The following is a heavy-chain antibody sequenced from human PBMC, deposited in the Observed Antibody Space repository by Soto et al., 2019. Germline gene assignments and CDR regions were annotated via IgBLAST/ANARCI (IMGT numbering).Heavy chain of an antibody. CDR2: ISYDGSNK. CDR3: AKGAPPYSYYGMDV. V-gene: IGHV3-30*18. J-gene: IGHJ6*02. CDR1: GFTFSSYG. D-gene: IGHD1-26*01. Sequence: QVQLVESGGGVVQPGRSLRLSCAASGFTFSSYGMHWVRQAPGKGLEWVVVISYDGSNKYYADSVKGRFTISRDNSKNTLYLQMNSLRAEDTAVYYCAKGAPPYSYYGMDVWGQGTTVTVSS.